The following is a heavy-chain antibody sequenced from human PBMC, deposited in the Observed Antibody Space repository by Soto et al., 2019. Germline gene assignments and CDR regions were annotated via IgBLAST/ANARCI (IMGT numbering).Heavy chain of an antibody. D-gene: IGHD1-1*01. CDR1: GFIFRNYG. Sequence: QVQLVESGGGVVQPGMSLRLSCAASGFIFRNYGMQWVRQAPGKGLEWVAIICYDGSNYYYGDSVKGRFTISRDNSKNTLFLQMNSLRAEDTAVYYCATVRGTGGSYWYFDHWGRGSLVTFTS. CDR2: ICYDGSNY. CDR3: ATVRGTGGSYWYFDH. V-gene: IGHV3-33*01. J-gene: IGHJ2*01.